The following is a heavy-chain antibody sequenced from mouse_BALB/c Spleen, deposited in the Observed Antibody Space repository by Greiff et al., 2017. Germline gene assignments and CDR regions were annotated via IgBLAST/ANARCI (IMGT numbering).Heavy chain of an antibody. V-gene: IGHV2-9*02. CDR2: IWAGGST. J-gene: IGHJ1*01. D-gene: IGHD3-1*01. CDR3: ARDRAWGNHWYFDV. CDR1: GFSLTSYG. Sequence: VQVVESGPGLVAPSQSLSITCTVSGFSLTSYGVHWVRQPPGKGLEWLGVIWAGGSTNYNSALMSRLSISKDNSKSQVFLKMNSLQTDDTAMYYCARDRAWGNHWYFDVWGAGTTVTVSS.